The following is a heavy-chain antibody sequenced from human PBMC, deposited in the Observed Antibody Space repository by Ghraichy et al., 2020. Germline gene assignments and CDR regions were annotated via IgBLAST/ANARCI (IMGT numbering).Heavy chain of an antibody. CDR1: GDSVSSNSSH. CDR3: SRGSNYAFDI. V-gene: IGHV6-1*01. D-gene: IGHD2-8*01. CDR2: TYYRSKWYH. J-gene: IGHJ3*02. Sequence: SETLSLTCAISGDSVSSNSSHWNWIRQSTSRGLEWVGGTYYRSKWYHDFAVSVKSRVTVNPDTSKNQFSLQLNSVTPEDTAVYYCSRGSNYAFDIWGQGAMVTVSS.